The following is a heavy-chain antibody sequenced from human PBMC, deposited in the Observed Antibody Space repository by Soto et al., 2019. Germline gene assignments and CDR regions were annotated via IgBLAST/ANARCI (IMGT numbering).Heavy chain of an antibody. CDR3: TTTVLTVYANAPVSNFDP. Sequence: GGSLRLSCAASGVNLNNAWVSWVRQAPGQGLEWIGHIKSETDSGTTDYAAPVKGRFTISRDGSDNTLYLQMHSLKTEDPALYYCTTTVLTVYANAPVSNFDPWGQGTMVTVSS. CDR1: GVNLNNAW. CDR2: IKSETDSGTT. J-gene: IGHJ3*01. D-gene: IGHD2-8*01. V-gene: IGHV3-15*01.